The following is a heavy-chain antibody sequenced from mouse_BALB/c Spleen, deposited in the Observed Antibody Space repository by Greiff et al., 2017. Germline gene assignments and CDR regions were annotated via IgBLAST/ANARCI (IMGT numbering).Heavy chain of an antibody. D-gene: IGHD2-3*01. CDR1: GFTFTDYY. Sequence: DVKLVESGGGLVQPGGSLRLSCATSGFTFTDYYMSWVRQPPGKALEWLGFIRNKANGYTTEYSASVKGRFTISRDNSQSILYLQMNTLRAEDSATYYCARDRGWLLPYAMDYWGQGTSVTVSS. CDR2: IRNKANGYTT. J-gene: IGHJ4*01. V-gene: IGHV7-3*02. CDR3: ARDRGWLLPYAMDY.